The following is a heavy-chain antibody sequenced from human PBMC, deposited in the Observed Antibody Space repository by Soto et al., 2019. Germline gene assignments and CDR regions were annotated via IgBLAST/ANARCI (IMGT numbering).Heavy chain of an antibody. CDR2: IYYSGST. Sequence: QVQLQESGPGLVKPSETLSLTCTVSGGSISSYYWSWIRQPPGKGLEWIGYIYYSGSTNYNPSLKSRVTISVDTSKNQFSLKPSSVTAADTAVYYCARTLSSGYYEYYFDYWGQGTLVTVSS. CDR1: GGSISSYY. V-gene: IGHV4-59*01. CDR3: ARTLSSGYYEYYFDY. D-gene: IGHD3-22*01. J-gene: IGHJ4*02.